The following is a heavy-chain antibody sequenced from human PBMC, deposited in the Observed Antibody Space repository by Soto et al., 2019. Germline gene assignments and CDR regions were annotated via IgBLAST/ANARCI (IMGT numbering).Heavy chain of an antibody. V-gene: IGHV1-46*01. Sequence: ASVKVSFKASGYTFTSYYMHWVRQAPGQGLEWMGIINPSGGSTSYAQKFQGRVTMTRDTSTSTVYMELSSLRSEDTAVYYCARSTTVTYYFDYWGQGTLVTVSS. J-gene: IGHJ4*02. CDR2: INPSGGST. CDR1: GYTFTSYY. CDR3: ARSTTVTYYFDY. D-gene: IGHD4-17*01.